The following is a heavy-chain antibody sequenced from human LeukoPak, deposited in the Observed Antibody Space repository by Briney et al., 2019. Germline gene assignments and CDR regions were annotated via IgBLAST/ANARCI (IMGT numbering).Heavy chain of an antibody. D-gene: IGHD2-2*01. Sequence: GGSLRLSCAASGFPFSSYSMNWVRQAPGKGLEWVSSISSSSSHIYYADSVKGRFTISRDNAKNSLYLQMNSLRAEDTAVYYCARALGVVVPAASYGMDVWGKGPTVTVSS. J-gene: IGHJ6*04. CDR2: ISSSSSHI. CDR3: ARALGVVVPAASYGMDV. CDR1: GFPFSSYS. V-gene: IGHV3-21*01.